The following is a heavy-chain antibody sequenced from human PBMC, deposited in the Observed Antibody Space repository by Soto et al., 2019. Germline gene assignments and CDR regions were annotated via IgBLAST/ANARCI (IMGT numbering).Heavy chain of an antibody. CDR1: GFTFSSYA. J-gene: IGHJ5*02. CDR3: ARAADYDSSGLTVGWFDP. V-gene: IGHV3-30-3*01. Sequence: ESGGGVVQPGRSLRLSCAASGFTFSSYAMHWVRQAPGKGLEWVAVISYDGSNKYYADSVKGRFTISRDNSKNTLYLQMNSLRAEDTAVYYCARAADYDSSGLTVGWFDPWGQGTLVTVSS. CDR2: ISYDGSNK. D-gene: IGHD3-22*01.